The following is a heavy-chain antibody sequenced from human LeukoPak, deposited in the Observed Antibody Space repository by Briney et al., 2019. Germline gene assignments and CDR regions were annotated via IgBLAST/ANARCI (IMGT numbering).Heavy chain of an antibody. CDR1: GFTFSSYV. Sequence: GGSLRLSCAASGFTFSSYVMHWVRQAPGKGLEWVAIISYDGSNEYYADSVRGRFTISRDNSKNTLYLQMNSLRAADTAVYYCASLMRLRGVHVSDYWGQGTLVTVSS. J-gene: IGHJ4*02. V-gene: IGHV3-30*04. CDR3: ASLMRLRGVHVSDY. CDR2: ISYDGSNE. D-gene: IGHD3-10*01.